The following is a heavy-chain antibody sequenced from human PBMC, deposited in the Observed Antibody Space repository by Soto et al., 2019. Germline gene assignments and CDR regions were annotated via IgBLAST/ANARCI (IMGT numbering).Heavy chain of an antibody. CDR2: SFSPGGA. V-gene: IGHV2-26*01. CDR3: ARILEAVSIIESYFDY. CDR1: GFSLDNAALG. D-gene: IGHD3-3*01. Sequence: QVTLRESGPVLVQPTETLTLTCSVSGFSLDNAALGVSWIRQPPGNALEWLAHSFSPGGASYSTSLRSRLTIPKATPNSQVVLNLTNMHPVDTATYCCARILEAVSIIESYFDYWGPGTLVTVSS. J-gene: IGHJ4*02.